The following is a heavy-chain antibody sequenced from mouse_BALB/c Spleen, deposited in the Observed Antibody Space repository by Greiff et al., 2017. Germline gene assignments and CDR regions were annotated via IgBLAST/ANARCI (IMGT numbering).Heavy chain of an antibody. V-gene: IGHV14-3*02. D-gene: IGHD4-1*02. CDR2: IDPANGNT. J-gene: IGHJ4*01. CDR3: ASQLGYAMDY. Sequence: VQLKQSGAELVKPGASVKLSCTASGFNIKDTYMHWVKQRPEQGLEWIGRIDPANGNTKYDPKFQGKATITADTSSNTAYLQLSSLTSEDTAVYYCASQLGYAMDYWGQGTSVTVSS. CDR1: GFNIKDTY.